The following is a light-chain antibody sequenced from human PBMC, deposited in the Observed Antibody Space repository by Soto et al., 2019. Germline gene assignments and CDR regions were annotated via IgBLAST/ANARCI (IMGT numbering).Light chain of an antibody. V-gene: IGLV2-14*01. CDR2: EVS. CDR3: SSYTSSTSYV. J-gene: IGLJ1*01. CDR1: SSDVGGYNY. Sequence: QSALTQPASVSGSPGQSLTISCTGTSSDVGGYNYVSWYQQHPGEAPKVLLYEVSHRPSGVSNRFSGSKSGNTASLTISGLQAEDEADYYCSSYTSSTSYVFGTGTKLTVL.